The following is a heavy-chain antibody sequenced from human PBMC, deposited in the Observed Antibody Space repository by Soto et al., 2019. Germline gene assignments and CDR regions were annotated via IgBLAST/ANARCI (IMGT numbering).Heavy chain of an antibody. Sequence: ASVKVSCKASGGTFSSYAISWVRQAPGQGLEWMGGIIPIFGTANYAQKFQGRVTITADESTSTAYMELSSLRSEDTAVYYCARGRDGYNWDWGQGHLVPLSS. J-gene: IGHJ4*02. CDR3: ARGRDGYNWD. CDR2: IIPIFGTA. D-gene: IGHD5-12*01. CDR1: GGTFSSYA. V-gene: IGHV1-69*13.